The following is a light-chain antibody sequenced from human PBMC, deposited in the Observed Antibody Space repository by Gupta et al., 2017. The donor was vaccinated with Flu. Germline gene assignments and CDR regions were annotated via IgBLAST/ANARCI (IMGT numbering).Light chain of an antibody. J-gene: IGKJ2*01. V-gene: IGKV1-39*01. CDR2: AAS. CDR3: QHRHNTLGV. Sequence: QQKPGKAPKLLIYAASTMKSGVPSRFSGSGSGTDFTLTISSRQPEDFATYYCQHRHNTLGVFGQGTKVDIK.